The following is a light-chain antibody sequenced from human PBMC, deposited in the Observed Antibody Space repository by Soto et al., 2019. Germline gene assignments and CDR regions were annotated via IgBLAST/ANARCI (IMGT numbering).Light chain of an antibody. J-gene: IGKJ1*01. CDR1: QSVSSSY. V-gene: IGKV3-20*01. CDR3: QQYGSSPRT. Sequence: EIVLTQSPGTLSLSPGERATLSCRASQSVSSSYLVWYQQKPGQAPRLLIYGASSRATGIPDRFSGSGSGTDFTLTISRLEPEDVAVYYCQQYGSSPRTFGQGTKVEIK. CDR2: GAS.